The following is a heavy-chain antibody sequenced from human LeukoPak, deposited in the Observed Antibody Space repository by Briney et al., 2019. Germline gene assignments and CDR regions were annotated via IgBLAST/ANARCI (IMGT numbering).Heavy chain of an antibody. CDR3: ARDTPDYGDYVGIDY. Sequence: SEILSLTCIVSGGSISSGGYYWSWIRQPPGKGLEWIGYIYYSGSTYYNPSLRSRVTISVDTSKNQFSLKLSSVTAADTAVYYCARDTPDYGDYVGIDYWGQGTLVTVSS. CDR2: IYYSGST. J-gene: IGHJ4*02. V-gene: IGHV4-30-4*01. CDR1: GGSISSGGYY. D-gene: IGHD4-17*01.